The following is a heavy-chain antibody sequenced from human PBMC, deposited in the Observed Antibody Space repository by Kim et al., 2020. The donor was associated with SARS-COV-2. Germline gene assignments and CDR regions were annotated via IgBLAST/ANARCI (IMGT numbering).Heavy chain of an antibody. CDR2: IYHSGST. CDR1: GGSISSSNW. CDR3: ARVGSYYGSGSYYNPGGYYYGMDV. J-gene: IGHJ6*02. D-gene: IGHD3-10*01. V-gene: IGHV4-4*02. Sequence: SETLSLTCAVSGGSISSSNWWSWVRQPPGKGLEWIGEIYHSGSTNYNPSLKSRVTISVDKSKNQFSLKLSSVTAADTAVYYCARVGSYYGSGSYYNPGGYYYGMDVWGQGTTVTVSS.